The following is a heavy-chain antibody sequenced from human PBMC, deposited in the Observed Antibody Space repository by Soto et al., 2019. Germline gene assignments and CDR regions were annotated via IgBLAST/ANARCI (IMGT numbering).Heavy chain of an antibody. CDR3: ASGPSGDKVDN. CDR1: GGSISSDYYC. Sequence: QVQLQESGPGLVKPSQTLSLTCTVSGGSISSDYYCWGWIRQSPEKGLEWIGHIYNSVNTYSNPSLSSRVNISVDTSKNHFSLQLTSVTAAYTAVNYCASGPSGDKVDNWGQGTLVTVSS. CDR2: IYNSVNT. J-gene: IGHJ4*02. V-gene: IGHV4-30-4*01. D-gene: IGHD7-27*01.